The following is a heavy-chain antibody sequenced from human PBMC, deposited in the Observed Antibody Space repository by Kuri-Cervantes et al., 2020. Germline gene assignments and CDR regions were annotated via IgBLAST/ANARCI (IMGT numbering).Heavy chain of an antibody. CDR2: IWYDGSNK. D-gene: IGHD4-17*01. V-gene: IGHV3-33*01. CDR3: ARGQLDYGDYGKGVRDAFDI. CDR1: GFTFSSYG. Sequence: GGSLRLSCAASGFTFSSYGMHWVRQVPGKGLEWVAVIWYDGSNKYYADSVKGRFTISRDNSKNTLYLQMNSLRAEDTAVYYCARGQLDYGDYGKGVRDAFDIWGQGTMVTVSS. J-gene: IGHJ3*02.